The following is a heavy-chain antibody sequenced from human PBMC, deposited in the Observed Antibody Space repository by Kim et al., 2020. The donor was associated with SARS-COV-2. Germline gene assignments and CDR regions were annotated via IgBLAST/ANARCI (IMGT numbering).Heavy chain of an antibody. D-gene: IGHD5-18*01. V-gene: IGHV3-74*01. CDR2: IKGDGSST. Sequence: GGSLRLSCAASGFTFSTYWIHWVRQAPGKGLVWVSRIKGDGSSTTYSDSVKGRFTISRDNAKNTLYLQMNSLRAEDTAVYYCARNRGYSFGILYWYLDLWGRGTLVTVSS. J-gene: IGHJ2*01. CDR3: ARNRGYSFGILYWYLDL. CDR1: GFTFSTYW.